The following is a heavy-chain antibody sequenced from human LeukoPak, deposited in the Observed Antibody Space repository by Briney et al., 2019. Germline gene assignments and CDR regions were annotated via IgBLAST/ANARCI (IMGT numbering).Heavy chain of an antibody. CDR2: INHSGST. CDR3: ARGRGRDQSSPKFDY. CDR1: GFTFSDYY. V-gene: IGHV4-34*01. D-gene: IGHD6-13*01. Sequence: LRLSCAASGFTFSDYYMSWIRQAPGKGLEWIGEINHSGSTNYNPSLKSRVTISVDTSKNQFSLKVSSVTAADTAVYYCARGRGRDQSSPKFDYWGQGTLVTVSS. J-gene: IGHJ4*02.